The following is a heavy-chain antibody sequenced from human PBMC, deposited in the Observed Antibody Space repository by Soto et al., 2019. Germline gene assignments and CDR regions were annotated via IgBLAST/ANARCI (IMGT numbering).Heavy chain of an antibody. Sequence: NPSETLSLTCSVSGDSISSYYWSWIRQSAGKGLEWIGRTYITGDTNYSPSLKGRVTMSVDTSKNQLSLKLSSVTAADTAVYYCAREYTETVDGPTPFYFDYWGQGTPVTVSS. J-gene: IGHJ4*02. V-gene: IGHV4-4*07. CDR1: GDSISSYY. CDR3: AREYTETVDGPTPFYFDY. D-gene: IGHD6-19*01. CDR2: TYITGDT.